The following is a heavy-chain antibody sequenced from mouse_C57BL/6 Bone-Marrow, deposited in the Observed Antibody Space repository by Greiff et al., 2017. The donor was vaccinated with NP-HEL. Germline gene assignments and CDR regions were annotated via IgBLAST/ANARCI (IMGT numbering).Heavy chain of an antibody. Sequence: EVQLQESGPELVKPGASVKMSCKASGYTFTDYNMHWVKQSHGKSLEWIGYINPNNGGTSYNQKFKGKATLTVNKSSSTAYMELRSLTSEDSAVYYCARDGSSHYYAMDYWGQGTSVTVSS. CDR2: INPNNGGT. J-gene: IGHJ4*01. D-gene: IGHD1-1*01. CDR3: ARDGSSHYYAMDY. V-gene: IGHV1-22*01. CDR1: GYTFTDYN.